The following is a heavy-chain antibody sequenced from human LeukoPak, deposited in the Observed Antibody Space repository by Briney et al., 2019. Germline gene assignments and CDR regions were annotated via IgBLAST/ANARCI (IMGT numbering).Heavy chain of an antibody. CDR3: AIMHGYYDGSGYWVQ. V-gene: IGHV3-23*01. CDR1: GFTFSSYA. CDR2: ISPSADRT. Sequence: GGSLRLSCAASGFTFSSYAMSWVRQAPGKGLEWVSFISPSADRTSNADSVEGRFTISRDNPRNTLYLQMNSLRDEDTAVYYCAIMHGYYDGSGYWVQWGQGTLVTVSS. D-gene: IGHD3-22*01. J-gene: IGHJ4*02.